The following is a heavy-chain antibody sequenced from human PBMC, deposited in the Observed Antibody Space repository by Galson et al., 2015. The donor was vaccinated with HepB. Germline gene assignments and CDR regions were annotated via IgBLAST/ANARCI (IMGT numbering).Heavy chain of an antibody. J-gene: IGHJ5*01. D-gene: IGHD5-18*01. CDR3: AKGYGLFDS. CDR1: GFAFDSHA. Sequence: SLRLSCAASGFAFDSHAMSWVRQAPGRGLEWISGITGTGDSTFYADSVKGRFTVSKDNSNNMSYLQMNSLRAEDAGLYFCAKGYGLFDSWGQGILVTVSS. V-gene: IGHV3-23*01. CDR2: ITGTGDST.